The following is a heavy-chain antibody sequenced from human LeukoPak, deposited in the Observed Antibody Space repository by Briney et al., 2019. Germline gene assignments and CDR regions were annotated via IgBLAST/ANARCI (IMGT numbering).Heavy chain of an antibody. Sequence: PSETLSLTCTVAGGSINSYYWGWIRQPPGKGLEWIGYIYYSGSTNYNPSLKSRVTISVDTSKNQFSLKLSSVTAADTAVYYCARGWDYGDRHDAFDIWGQGTMVTVSS. CDR2: IYYSGST. V-gene: IGHV4-59*12. CDR3: ARGWDYGDRHDAFDI. D-gene: IGHD4-17*01. J-gene: IGHJ3*02. CDR1: GGSINSYY.